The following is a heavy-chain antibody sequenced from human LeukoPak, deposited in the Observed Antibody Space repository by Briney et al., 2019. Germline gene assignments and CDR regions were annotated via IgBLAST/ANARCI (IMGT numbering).Heavy chain of an antibody. CDR1: GFIFSTYW. CDR3: AKAGLLWFGESWMDV. CDR2: IKEDGSES. V-gene: IGHV3-7*01. J-gene: IGHJ6*02. D-gene: IGHD3-10*01. Sequence: GGSLRLSCAASGFIFSTYWMSWVRQAPGKGLEWVANIKEDGSESHYVDSVKGRFTISRDNAKNSLYLQVNSLRAEDTAVYFCAKAGLLWFGESWMDVWGQGTTVTVSS.